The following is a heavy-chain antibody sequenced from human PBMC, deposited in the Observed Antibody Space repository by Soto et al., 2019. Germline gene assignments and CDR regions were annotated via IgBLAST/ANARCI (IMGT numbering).Heavy chain of an antibody. J-gene: IGHJ4*02. CDR3: ARGLITGSQYSGAWYYFDS. D-gene: IGHD1-26*01. V-gene: IGHV4-39*01. Sequence: SETLSLTCTVTGGSISRSHNFWGWIRQPPGKGLELIGSIFYSGTTYNNPSLNSRVTLSVHTSNSQFSLELSSVTAADTAVYYCARGLITGSQYSGAWYYFDSWGKETQVTVS. CDR2: IFYSGTT. CDR1: GGSISRSHNF.